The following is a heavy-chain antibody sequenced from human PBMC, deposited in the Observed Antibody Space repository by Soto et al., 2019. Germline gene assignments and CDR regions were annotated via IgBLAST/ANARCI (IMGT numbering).Heavy chain of an antibody. Sequence: VQLVQSGAEVKKPGASVKISCKASGYTFTRYPMNWVRQAPGQRLEWMGWINPDNGNTKSSQKFQDRVIITRDTSASTAYMDLSSLRSEDTAVYYCARGIATGQLDPWGQGTLVTVSS. D-gene: IGHD2-15*01. V-gene: IGHV1-3*01. CDR2: INPDNGNT. J-gene: IGHJ5*02. CDR3: ARGIATGQLDP. CDR1: GYTFTRYP.